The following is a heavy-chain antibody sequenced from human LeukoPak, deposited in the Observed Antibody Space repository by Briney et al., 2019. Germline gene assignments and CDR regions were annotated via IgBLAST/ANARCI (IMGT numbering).Heavy chain of an antibody. CDR1: AFTFSSYA. Sequence: GGSPRLSCAASAFTFSSYAMSYAHKALGQQLNCVSAISGSGGSTYYADSVKGRFTISRDNSKNTLYLQMNSLRAEDTAVYYCAKDPGSYYDILTGYYTISLFDYWGQGTLVTVSS. CDR2: ISGSGGST. D-gene: IGHD3-9*01. J-gene: IGHJ4*02. CDR3: AKDPGSYYDILTGYYTISLFDY. V-gene: IGHV3-23*01.